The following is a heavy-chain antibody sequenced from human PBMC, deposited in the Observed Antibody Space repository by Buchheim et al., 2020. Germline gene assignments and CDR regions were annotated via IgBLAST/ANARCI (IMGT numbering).Heavy chain of an antibody. V-gene: IGHV4-30-4*01. Sequence: QVQLQESGPGLVKPSQTLSLTCTVSGASISTGDYYWSWIRQPPGKGLDWIGYIYYSGTTYYNPSLKSRVTISVDTSKNEFSLKLSSVTAADTAVYYCARGYNYVRGSYRYFDYWGQGTL. J-gene: IGHJ4*02. CDR1: GASISTGDYY. CDR3: ARGYNYVRGSYRYFDY. CDR2: IYYSGTT. D-gene: IGHD3-16*02.